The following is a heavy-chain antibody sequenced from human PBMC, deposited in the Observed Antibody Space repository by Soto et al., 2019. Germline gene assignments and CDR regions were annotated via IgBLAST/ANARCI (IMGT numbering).Heavy chain of an antibody. J-gene: IGHJ6*02. V-gene: IGHV1-69*13. CDR1: GGTFSSYA. D-gene: IGHD3-10*01. CDR2: IIPIFGTA. Sequence: GASVKVSCKASGGTFSSYAISWVRQAPGQGLEWMGGIIPIFGTANYAQKFQGRVTITADESTSTAYMELSSLRSEDTAVYYCARVPPMVRGVIRYYYYGMDVWGQGTTVTVSS. CDR3: ARVPPMVRGVIRYYYYGMDV.